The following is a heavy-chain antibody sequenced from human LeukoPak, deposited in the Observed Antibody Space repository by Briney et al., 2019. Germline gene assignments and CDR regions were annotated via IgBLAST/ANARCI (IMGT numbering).Heavy chain of an antibody. J-gene: IGHJ5*02. D-gene: IGHD2-2*01. Sequence: ASVKVSCKASGGTFSSYAISWVRQAPGQGLEWMGRINPNSGGTNYAQKFQGRVTMTRDTSISTAYMELSRLRSDDTAVYYCASSVVPAASNWFDPWGQGTLVTVSS. CDR2: INPNSGGT. CDR1: GGTFSSYA. V-gene: IGHV1-2*06. CDR3: ASSVVPAASNWFDP.